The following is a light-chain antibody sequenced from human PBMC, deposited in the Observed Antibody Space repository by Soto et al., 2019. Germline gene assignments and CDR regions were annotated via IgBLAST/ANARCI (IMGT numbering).Light chain of an antibody. V-gene: IGLV2-14*01. Sequence: QPASVSGSPGQSITISCTGTSSDIGSYNYVSWYQQHPGKAPKVMIYEVSNRPSGVSNRFSGSKSGNTASLTISGLQAEDEADYYCSSYTSSSTLVFGTGTKVTVL. CDR2: EVS. CDR3: SSYTSSSTLV. CDR1: SSDIGSYNY. J-gene: IGLJ1*01.